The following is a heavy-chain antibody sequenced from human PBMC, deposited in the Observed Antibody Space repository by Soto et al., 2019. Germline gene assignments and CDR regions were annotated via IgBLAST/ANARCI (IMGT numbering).Heavy chain of an antibody. CDR2: ISAYNGNT. CDR3: ARDSPIIVVVPAANPFDY. V-gene: IGHV1-18*01. D-gene: IGHD2-2*01. CDR1: GYTFTSYG. Sequence: QVQLVQSGAEVKKPGASVKVSCKASGYTFTSYGISWVRQAPGQGLEWMGWISAYNGNTNYAQKLQGRVTMTTDTSTSRAYMELRSLRSDDTAVYYCARDSPIIVVVPAANPFDYWGQGTLVTVSS. J-gene: IGHJ4*02.